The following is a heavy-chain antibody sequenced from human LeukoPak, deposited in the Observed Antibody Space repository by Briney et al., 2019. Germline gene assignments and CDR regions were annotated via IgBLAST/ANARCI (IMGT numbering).Heavy chain of an antibody. J-gene: IGHJ5*02. Sequence: PGGSLRLSCAASGFTFSSYSMNRVRQAPGKGLEWVSSVSSSSSYIYYADSVKGRFTISRDNAKNSLYLQMNSLRAEDTAVYYCARDSSGYYRPWGQGTLVTVSS. CDR2: VSSSSSYI. V-gene: IGHV3-21*01. CDR1: GFTFSSYS. CDR3: ARDSSGYYRP. D-gene: IGHD3-22*01.